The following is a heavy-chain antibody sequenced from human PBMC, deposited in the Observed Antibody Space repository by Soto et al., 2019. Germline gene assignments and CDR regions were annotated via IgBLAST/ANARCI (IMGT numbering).Heavy chain of an antibody. Sequence: HGESLKISCKVSTWHNFTSYWIAWVRQMPGEGLEWMGIIYPGDSDTRYSPSFQGQVTISADKSISTAYLQWSSLKASDTAMYYCARTSAAGKYYYGMDVWGQGTTVTVSS. D-gene: IGHD6-13*01. V-gene: IGHV5-51*01. CDR1: TWHNFTSYW. CDR3: ARTSAAGKYYYGMDV. J-gene: IGHJ6*02. CDR2: IYPGDSDT.